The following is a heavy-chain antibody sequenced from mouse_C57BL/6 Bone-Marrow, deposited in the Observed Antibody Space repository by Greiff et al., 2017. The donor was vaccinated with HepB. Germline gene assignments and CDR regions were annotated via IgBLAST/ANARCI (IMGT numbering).Heavy chain of an antibody. CDR1: GFSLTSYG. J-gene: IGHJ4*01. CDR3: ATNLPYYYYAMDY. V-gene: IGHV2-2*01. Sequence: QVQLQQSGPGLVQPSQSLSITCTVSGFSLTSYGVHWVRQSPGKGLEWLGVIWSGGSTDYNAAFISRLSISKDNSMSQVFLKMNSLQADDTARYYCATNLPYYYYAMDYGGRGTSATVSS. D-gene: IGHD2-10*01. CDR2: IWSGGST.